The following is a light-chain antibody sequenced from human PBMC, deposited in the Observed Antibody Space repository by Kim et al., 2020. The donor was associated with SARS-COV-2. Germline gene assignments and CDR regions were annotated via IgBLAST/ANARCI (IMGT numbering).Light chain of an antibody. J-gene: IGLJ3*02. V-gene: IGLV1-47*02. CDR2: SNH. Sequence: GQWVNISCSGSRSNIGSNYIYWYQQLPGTAPKLLIYSNHQRPSGVPDRFSGSKSDTSASLAISGLRSEDEGDYYCAAWDDSLSGPVFGGGTQLTVL. CDR1: RSNIGSNY. CDR3: AAWDDSLSGPV.